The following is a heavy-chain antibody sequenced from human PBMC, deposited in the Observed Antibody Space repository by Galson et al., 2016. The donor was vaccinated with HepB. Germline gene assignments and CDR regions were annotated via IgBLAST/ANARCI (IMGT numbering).Heavy chain of an antibody. J-gene: IGHJ6*02. Sequence: SLRLSCAASGFTFSSYGMHWVRQAPGKGLEWVAVISYDGSDKYYAGSVKGRFTISRDNSKNTLNLQMNSLRAEDTAVYYCAKDRRYYDSSGYFWEGYYYDGMDVWGQGTTVTVSS. V-gene: IGHV3-30*18. CDR3: AKDRRYYDSSGYFWEGYYYDGMDV. D-gene: IGHD3-22*01. CDR1: GFTFSSYG. CDR2: ISYDGSDK.